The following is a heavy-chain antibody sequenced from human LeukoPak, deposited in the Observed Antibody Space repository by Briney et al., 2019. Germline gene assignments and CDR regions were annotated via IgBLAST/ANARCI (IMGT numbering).Heavy chain of an antibody. Sequence: PGGSLRLSCAASGFTFSSYAMSWVRQAPGKGLEWVSAISGSGGGTYYADSVKGRFTISRDNSKNTLYLQMNSLRAEDTAVYYCAKVWFGDWYYYYYMDVWGKGTTVTVSS. CDR2: ISGSGGGT. CDR1: GFTFSSYA. J-gene: IGHJ6*03. CDR3: AKVWFGDWYYYYYMDV. V-gene: IGHV3-23*01. D-gene: IGHD3-10*01.